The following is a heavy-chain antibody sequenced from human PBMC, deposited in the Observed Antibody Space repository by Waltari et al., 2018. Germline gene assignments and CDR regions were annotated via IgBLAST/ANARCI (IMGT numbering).Heavy chain of an antibody. D-gene: IGHD1-26*01. CDR3: ARGSLVWDGVDH. J-gene: IGHJ4*02. Sequence: EVQVVASGGGFVQPGGSLMLSCAASGFIFSNLWMSWVRQAPGKGTEWVANINQNGRGEFYVDSVKGRFTISRDNAKNSLYLQLNSLRAEDTAVYYCARGSLVWDGVDHWGQGTLVTVSS. V-gene: IGHV3-7*01. CDR2: INQNGRGE. CDR1: GFIFSNLW.